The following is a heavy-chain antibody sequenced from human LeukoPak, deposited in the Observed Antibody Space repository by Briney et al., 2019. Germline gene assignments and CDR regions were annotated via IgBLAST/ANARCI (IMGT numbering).Heavy chain of an antibody. CDR2: INAVNGNT. Sequence: ASVKVSYKASGYTFTNYIIHWVRQAPGQGLEWMGWINAVNGNTEYSQKFQGRVTNTRDTSASTAYMDLSSLRSGDTAVYYCARVVTRLREGDYYYDLDVWGQGTTVTVSS. CDR3: ARVVTRLREGDYYYDLDV. D-gene: IGHD3-16*01. CDR1: GYTFTNYI. V-gene: IGHV1-3*01. J-gene: IGHJ6*02.